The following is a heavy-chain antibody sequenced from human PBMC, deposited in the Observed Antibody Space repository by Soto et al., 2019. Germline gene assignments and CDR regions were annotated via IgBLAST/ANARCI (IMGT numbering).Heavy chain of an antibody. J-gene: IGHJ6*02. CDR1: GFSLSTSGVG. Sequence: QITLKESGPTLVKPTQTLTLTCTFSGFSLSTSGVGVGWIRQPPGKALEWLALIYWDDDKRYSPSLKSRLTITKDTSKNQVVLTMTNMDPVDTATYYCAHLPYGDYAYYYYGMDVWGQGTTVTVSS. CDR2: IYWDDDK. D-gene: IGHD4-17*01. CDR3: AHLPYGDYAYYYYGMDV. V-gene: IGHV2-5*02.